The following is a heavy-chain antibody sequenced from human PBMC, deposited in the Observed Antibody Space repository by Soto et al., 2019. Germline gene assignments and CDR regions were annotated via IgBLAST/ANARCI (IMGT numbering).Heavy chain of an antibody. CDR1: GGTFSSYA. CDR2: IIPIFGTA. V-gene: IGHV1-69*13. Sequence: ASVKVSCKASGGTFSSYAISWARQAPGQGLEWMGGIIPIFGTANYAQKFQGRVTITADESTSTAYMELSSLRSEDTAVYYCARDLLKQMATIRNSYYYYGMDVWGQGTTVTVSS. J-gene: IGHJ6*02. D-gene: IGHD5-12*01. CDR3: ARDLLKQMATIRNSYYYYGMDV.